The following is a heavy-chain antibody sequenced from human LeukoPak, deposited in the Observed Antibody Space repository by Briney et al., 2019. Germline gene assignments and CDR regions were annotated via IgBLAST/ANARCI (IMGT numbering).Heavy chain of an antibody. D-gene: IGHD3-10*01. CDR1: GYTFSSYD. V-gene: IGHV1-8*01. J-gene: IGHJ4*02. CDR2: MNPNTGNT. Sequence: ASVKVSCKASGYTFSSYDISWVRQATGQGLEWMGWMNPNTGNTGYVQKFQGRVTMTRSTSISTAYMELSGLRSEDTAMYYCARAIRHMGRGVNTQYYFDYWGQGTLVTVSS. CDR3: ARAIRHMGRGVNTQYYFDY.